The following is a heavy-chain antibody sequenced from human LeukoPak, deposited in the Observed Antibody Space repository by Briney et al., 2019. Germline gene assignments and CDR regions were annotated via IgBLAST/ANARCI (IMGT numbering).Heavy chain of an antibody. CDR2: IYYSGST. D-gene: IGHD3-10*01. V-gene: IGHV4-59*12. J-gene: IGHJ6*04. CDR1: GGSISSYY. Sequence: SETLSLTCTVSGGSISSYYWSWIRQPPGKGLEWIGYIYYSGSTNYNPSLKSRVTMSVDTPKNQFSLKLSSVTAADTAVYYCAAQQYYFGSGSPMDVWGKGTTVTISS. CDR3: AAQQYYFGSGSPMDV.